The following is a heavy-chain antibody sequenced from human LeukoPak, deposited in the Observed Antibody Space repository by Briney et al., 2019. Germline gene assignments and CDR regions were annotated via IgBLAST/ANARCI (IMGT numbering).Heavy chain of an antibody. CDR1: GFTFDDYG. J-gene: IGHJ4*02. CDR3: ARVKEWSDSYYFDY. D-gene: IGHD3-3*01. CDR2: INWNGGST. Sequence: GGSLRLSCAASGFTFDDYGMSWVRQAPGKGLEGVSGINWNGGSTGYADSVKGRFTISRDNAKNSLYLQMNSLRAEDTALYHCARVKEWSDSYYFDYWGQGTLVTVSS. V-gene: IGHV3-20*01.